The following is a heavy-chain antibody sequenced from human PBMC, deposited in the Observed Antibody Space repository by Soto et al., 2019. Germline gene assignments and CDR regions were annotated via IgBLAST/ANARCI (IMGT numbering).Heavy chain of an antibody. Sequence: SVKVGSEAPGYTLTSYGISWVRQAPGQGLEWMGWISAYNGNTNYAQKLQGRVTMTTDTSTSTAYMELRSLRSDDTAVYYCATLGYCSGGSCYSTPYFDYWGQGTLVTASS. J-gene: IGHJ4*02. D-gene: IGHD2-15*01. CDR3: ATLGYCSGGSCYSTPYFDY. CDR2: ISAYNGNT. CDR1: GYTLTSYG. V-gene: IGHV1-18*04.